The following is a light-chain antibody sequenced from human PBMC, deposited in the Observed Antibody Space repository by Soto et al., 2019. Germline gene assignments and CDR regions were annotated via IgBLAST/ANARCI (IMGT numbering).Light chain of an antibody. Sequence: QSVLTQPPSVSAAPGQKVTISCSGSSSNIGSNYVSWYQQLPGTAPKLLIYENNKRPSGIPDRFSGSKSGTSATLGITGLQTGDEAEYYCGTWDSSLSAVVFGGGTKLTVL. CDR3: GTWDSSLSAVV. J-gene: IGLJ2*01. CDR1: SSNIGSNY. CDR2: ENN. V-gene: IGLV1-51*02.